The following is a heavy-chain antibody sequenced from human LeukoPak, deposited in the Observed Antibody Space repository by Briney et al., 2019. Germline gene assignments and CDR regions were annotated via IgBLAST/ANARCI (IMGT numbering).Heavy chain of an antibody. Sequence: GGSLRLSCAASGFTFSSYAMSWVRQAPGKGLEWVSAISGSGASTYYSDSAKGRFTISRDNTKNTLYLQMNSLRGEDTAVYYCAKCSKWLPQSKNIDSWGQGTLVTVSS. CDR3: AKCSKWLPQSKNIDS. J-gene: IGHJ4*02. D-gene: IGHD6-19*01. V-gene: IGHV3-23*01. CDR2: ISGSGAST. CDR1: GFTFSSYA.